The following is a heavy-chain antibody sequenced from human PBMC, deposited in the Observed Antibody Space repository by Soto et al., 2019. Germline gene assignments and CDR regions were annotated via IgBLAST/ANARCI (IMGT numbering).Heavy chain of an antibody. V-gene: IGHV3-33*01. CDR3: ARDGLRREDLQYDNLYYFDY. D-gene: IGHD1-1*01. Sequence: QVQLVESGGGVVHPGRSLRLSCAASEFSFSLYGMHWVRQAPGKGLEWVAVIWYDGSKKYYADSVKGRFTISRDNSKNTLYLQMNSLRAEDTAVYYCARDGLRREDLQYDNLYYFDYWGQGILVTVSS. CDR2: IWYDGSKK. J-gene: IGHJ4*02. CDR1: EFSFSLYG.